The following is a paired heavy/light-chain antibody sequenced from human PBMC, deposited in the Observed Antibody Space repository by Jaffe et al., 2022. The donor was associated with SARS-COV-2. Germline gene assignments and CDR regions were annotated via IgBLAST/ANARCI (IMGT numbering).Heavy chain of an antibody. Sequence: QVQLVQSGAEVKKPGASVKVSCKASGYTFTGYYMHWVRQAPGQGLEWMGWINPNSGGTNYAQKFQGRVTMTRDTSISTAYMELSRLRSDDTAVYYCARDLVDTALALWGMDVWGQGTTVTVSS. V-gene: IGHV1-2*02. CDR3: ARDLVDTALALWGMDV. D-gene: IGHD5-18*01. CDR2: INPNSGGT. CDR1: GYTFTGYY. J-gene: IGHJ6*02.
Light chain of an antibody. CDR3: QQLNSYSYT. V-gene: IGKV1-9*01. CDR2: AAS. CDR1: QGISSY. J-gene: IGKJ2*01. Sequence: DIQLTQSPSFLSASVGDRVTITCRASQGISSYLAWYQQKPGKAPKLLIYAASTLQSGVPSRFSGSGSGTEFTLTISSLQPEDFATYYCQQLNSYSYTFGQGTKLEIK.